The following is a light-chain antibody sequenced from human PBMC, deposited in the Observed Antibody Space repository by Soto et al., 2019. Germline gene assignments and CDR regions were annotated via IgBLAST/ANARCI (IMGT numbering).Light chain of an antibody. J-gene: IGKJ1*01. CDR1: QSVSSTF. CDR3: QQYESCRT. Sequence: EIVLTQSPGTLSLTPGERATLSCRASQSVSSTFLAWYQQKPGQAPRVLIYGASTRATCIPDRFSGSGAGTDFTLSISRLEPEDFAIYYCQQYESCRTFGQGTKVEMK. CDR2: GAS. V-gene: IGKV3-20*01.